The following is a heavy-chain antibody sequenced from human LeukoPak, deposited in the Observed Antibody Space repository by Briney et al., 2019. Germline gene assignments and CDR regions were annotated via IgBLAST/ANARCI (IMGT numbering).Heavy chain of an antibody. Sequence: SETLSLTCTVSGGSISSSSYYWGWIRQPPGKGLEWIGSIYYSGSTYYNPSLKSRVTISVDTSKNQFSLKLSSVTAADTAVYYCARDKDPWVEWGQGTLVTVSS. CDR3: ARDKDPWVE. CDR1: GGSISSSSYY. D-gene: IGHD2-15*01. J-gene: IGHJ4*02. V-gene: IGHV4-39*07. CDR2: IYYSGST.